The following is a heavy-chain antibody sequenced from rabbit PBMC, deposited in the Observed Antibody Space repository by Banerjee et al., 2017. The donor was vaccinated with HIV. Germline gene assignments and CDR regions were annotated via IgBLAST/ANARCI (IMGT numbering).Heavy chain of an antibody. V-gene: IGHV1S45*01. CDR2: IYTGSSGST. CDR3: ARGAGYGGYGYAKFNL. CDR1: GFSFSSGYD. J-gene: IGHJ4*01. D-gene: IGHD6-1*01. Sequence: QEQLEESGGDLVKPGASLTLTCKASGFSFSSGYDMCWVRQAPGKGLEWIACIYTGSSGSTYYASWAKGRFTITRSTSLNTVTLQMTSLTAADTATYFCARGAGYGGYGYAKFNLWGPGTLVTVS.